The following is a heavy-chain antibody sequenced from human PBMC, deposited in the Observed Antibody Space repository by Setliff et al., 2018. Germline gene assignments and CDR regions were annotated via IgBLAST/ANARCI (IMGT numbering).Heavy chain of an antibody. J-gene: IGHJ4*02. CDR2: INNYNMNT. D-gene: IGHD2-15*01. CDR3: ARLVRYCTRTSCQRLSGGEF. CDR1: GYSLSSYY. V-gene: IGHV1-18*04. Sequence: EASVKVSCKASGYSLSSYYMHWVRQAPGQGLEWMGWINNYNMNTNYPQKFLGRVNMTTDTSTSTAYMELRSLRPDDTAVYYCARLVRYCTRTSCQRLSGGEFWGQGTLVTVSS.